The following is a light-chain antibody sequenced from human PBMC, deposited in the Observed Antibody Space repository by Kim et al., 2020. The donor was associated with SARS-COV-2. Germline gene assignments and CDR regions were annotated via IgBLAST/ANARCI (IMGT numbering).Light chain of an antibody. CDR1: QSISSDY. CDR2: GAS. Sequence: PGERATLSCRATQSISSDYLAWYQQKPGQAPRLLIYGASSRATGIPDRFIGSGSGTDFTLTISGLEPEDFAVYYCQQYGSSPVYTFGQGTKLEI. V-gene: IGKV3-20*01. CDR3: QQYGSSPVYT. J-gene: IGKJ2*01.